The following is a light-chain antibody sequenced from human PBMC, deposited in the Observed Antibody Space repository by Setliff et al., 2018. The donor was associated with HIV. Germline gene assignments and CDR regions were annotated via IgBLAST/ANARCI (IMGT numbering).Light chain of an antibody. CDR2: QAS. V-gene: IGLV2-23*01. CDR3: CSNTGSNTYV. J-gene: IGLJ1*01. Sequence: QSALTQPASVFGSPGQSITITCTGTSGDVGRYNLVSWYQQQPGKPPKLMIYQASKRPSGVSNRFSGSKSGNTASLTISGLQAEDEADYYCCSNTGSNTYVFGTGTKSPS. CDR1: SGDVGRYNL.